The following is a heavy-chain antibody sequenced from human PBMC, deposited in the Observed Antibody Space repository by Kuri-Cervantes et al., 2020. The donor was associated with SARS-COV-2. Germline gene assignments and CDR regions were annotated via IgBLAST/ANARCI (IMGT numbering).Heavy chain of an antibody. CDR1: GFAFSGSA. V-gene: IGHV3-30*03. Sequence: GGSLKISCEASGFAFSGSAMHWVRQAPGKGLEWVALISSDGSIRHYGDSVKGRFIISREDSKNTLYLQMNSLRVEDTAVYYCARAGSGNYYIPFYYFGLDVWGQGITVTVSS. CDR2: ISSDGSIR. D-gene: IGHD3-10*01. CDR3: ARAGSGNYYIPFYYFGLDV. J-gene: IGHJ6*02.